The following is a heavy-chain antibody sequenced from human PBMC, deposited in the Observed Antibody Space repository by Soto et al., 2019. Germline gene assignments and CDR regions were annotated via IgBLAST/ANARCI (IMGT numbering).Heavy chain of an antibody. CDR3: AREPYIGNGGWFDP. Sequence: QVQLQESGPGLVKPSETLSLTCTVSGDSITSYYWSWFRQPPGEGLEWIGYIFYSGSTNYNPSLKSRVTLSADTSKNQISLKLSSVTAADMAVYYCAREPYIGNGGWFDPWGQGTLVTVSS. J-gene: IGHJ5*02. CDR2: IFYSGST. V-gene: IGHV4-59*01. D-gene: IGHD2-15*01. CDR1: GDSITSYY.